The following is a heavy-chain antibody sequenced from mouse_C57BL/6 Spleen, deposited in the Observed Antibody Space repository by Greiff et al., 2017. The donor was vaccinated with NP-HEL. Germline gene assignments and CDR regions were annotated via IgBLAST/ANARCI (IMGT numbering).Heavy chain of an antibody. CDR3: ARVWDGYFDV. D-gene: IGHD4-1*01. CDR1: GFTFSSYA. J-gene: IGHJ1*03. V-gene: IGHV5-4*01. Sequence: EVHLVESGGGLVKPGGSLKLSCAASGFTFSSYAMSWVRQTPEKRLEWVATISDGGSYTYYPDNVKGRFTISRDNAKNNLYLQMSHLKSEDTAMYYCARVWDGYFDVWGTGTTVSVSS. CDR2: ISDGGSYT.